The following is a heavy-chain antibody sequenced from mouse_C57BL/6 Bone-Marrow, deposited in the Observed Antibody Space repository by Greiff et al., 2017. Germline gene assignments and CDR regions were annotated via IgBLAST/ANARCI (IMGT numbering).Heavy chain of an antibody. V-gene: IGHV5-6*01. Sequence: DVHLVESGGDLVKPGGSLKLSCAASGFTFSSYGMSWVRQTPDKRLEWVATISSGGSYTYYPDSVKGRFTISRDNAKNTLYLQMSSLKSEDTAMYYCARLSLYDGYYDYWGQGTTLTVAS. J-gene: IGHJ2*01. CDR1: GFTFSSYG. CDR2: ISSGGSYT. D-gene: IGHD2-3*01. CDR3: ARLSLYDGYYDY.